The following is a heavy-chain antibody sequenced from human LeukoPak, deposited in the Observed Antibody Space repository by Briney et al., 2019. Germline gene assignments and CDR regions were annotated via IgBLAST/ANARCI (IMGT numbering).Heavy chain of an antibody. CDR2: IYTSGST. CDR3: ASGAYSSGWYSQGPFDY. D-gene: IGHD6-19*01. V-gene: IGHV4-61*02. Sequence: PPETLSLTCTVSGGSISSGTYYWSWIRQPAGKGLEWIGRIYTSGSTNYNPSLKSRVTISLDTSKNQFSLKLSSVTAADTAVYYCASGAYSSGWYSQGPFDYWGQGTLVTVSS. CDR1: GGSISSGTYY. J-gene: IGHJ4*02.